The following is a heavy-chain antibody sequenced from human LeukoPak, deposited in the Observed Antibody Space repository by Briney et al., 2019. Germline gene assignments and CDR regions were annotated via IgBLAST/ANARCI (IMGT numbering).Heavy chain of an antibody. CDR1: GGSISSYY. D-gene: IGHD5-18*01. Sequence: PSETLSLTCTVSGGSISSYYWGWIRQPPGKGLEWIGSIYHSGSTYYNPSLKSRVTISVDTSKNQFSLKLSSVTAADTAVYYCARIRGYSYGDAFDIWGQGTMVTVSS. V-gene: IGHV4-38-2*02. CDR2: IYHSGST. J-gene: IGHJ3*02. CDR3: ARIRGYSYGDAFDI.